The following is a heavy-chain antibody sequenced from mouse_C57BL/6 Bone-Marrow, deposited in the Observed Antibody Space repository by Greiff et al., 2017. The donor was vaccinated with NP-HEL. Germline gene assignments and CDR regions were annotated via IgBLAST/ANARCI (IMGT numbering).Heavy chain of an antibody. Sequence: QVQLQQSGAELVRPGSSVKLSCKASGYTFTSYWMDWVKQRPGQGLEWIGNIYPSDSETHYNQKFKDKATLTVDKSSSTAYMQLSSLTSEDSAVYYCARAPYYGSSSYAMDYWGQGTSVTVSS. V-gene: IGHV1-61*01. J-gene: IGHJ4*01. CDR3: ARAPYYGSSSYAMDY. D-gene: IGHD1-1*01. CDR2: IYPSDSET. CDR1: GYTFTSYW.